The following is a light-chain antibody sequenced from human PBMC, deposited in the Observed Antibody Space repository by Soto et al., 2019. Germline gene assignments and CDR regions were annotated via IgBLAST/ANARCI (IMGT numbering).Light chain of an antibody. CDR3: QQPSGA. CDR1: QSVSSY. J-gene: IGKJ3*01. Sequence: EIVLTQSPATLSLSPGERATLSCRASQSVSSYLAWYQQKPGQAPRLLIYDASNRATGIPARFSGSGSGTDFTLTISSLEPEDFAVYYCQQPSGAFGPGTKVDIK. CDR2: DAS. V-gene: IGKV3-11*01.